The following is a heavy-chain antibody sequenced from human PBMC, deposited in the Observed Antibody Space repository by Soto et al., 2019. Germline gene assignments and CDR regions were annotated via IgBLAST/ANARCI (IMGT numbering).Heavy chain of an antibody. CDR3: AKDGAGRTHYGMDV. Sequence: PGGSLRLSCAASGFTFDTYAMSWVRQAPGKGLEWVSGNSGSGGNTYYADSVKGRFTISRDSSKNTVYVQMNSLRAEDTAIYYCAKDGAGRTHYGMDVWGQGTTVTVSS. V-gene: IGHV3-23*01. J-gene: IGHJ6*02. CDR1: GFTFDTYA. CDR2: NSGSGGNT. D-gene: IGHD6-19*01.